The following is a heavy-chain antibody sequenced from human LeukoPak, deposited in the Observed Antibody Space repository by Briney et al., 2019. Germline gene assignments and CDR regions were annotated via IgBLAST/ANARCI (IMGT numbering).Heavy chain of an antibody. CDR1: GFTFSSYW. V-gene: IGHV3-7*01. CDR3: ARVLRGRAITMVRGVKYYFDY. J-gene: IGHJ4*02. Sequence: GGSLRLSCAASGFTFSSYWMSWVRQAPGKGLEWVANIKQDGSEKYYVDSVKGRFTTSRDNAKNSLYLQMNSLRAEDTAVYYCARVLRGRAITMVRGVKYYFDYWGQGTLVTVSS. D-gene: IGHD3-10*01. CDR2: IKQDGSEK.